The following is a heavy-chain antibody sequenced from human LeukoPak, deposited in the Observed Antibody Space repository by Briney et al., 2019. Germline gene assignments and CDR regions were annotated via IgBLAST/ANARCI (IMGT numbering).Heavy chain of an antibody. Sequence: PSETLSLTCTVSGCSVGSTTYYWSWICQPPGEGLEWIASINYSGRTYYNPCLTSRVNISVDTSENQFYLKLSSVTAADTAVYYCARYVVYGSGKYYFDYWGQGTLVTVSS. CDR3: ARYVVYGSGKYYFDY. D-gene: IGHD3-10*01. CDR1: GCSVGSTTYY. V-gene: IGHV4-39*01. CDR2: INYSGRT. J-gene: IGHJ4*02.